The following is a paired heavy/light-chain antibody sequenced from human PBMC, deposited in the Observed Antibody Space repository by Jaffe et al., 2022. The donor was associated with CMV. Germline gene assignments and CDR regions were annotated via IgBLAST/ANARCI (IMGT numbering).Heavy chain of an antibody. J-gene: IGHJ3*02. CDR2: ISSNGGST. D-gene: IGHD3-3*01. CDR3: VKDRHPYYDFWSGYSGAFDI. V-gene: IGHV3-64D*06. CDR1: GFTFSSYA. Sequence: EVQLVESGGGLVQPGGSLRLSCSASGFTFSSYAMHWVRQAPGKGLEYVSAISSNGGSTYYADSVKGRFTISRDNSKNTLYLQMSSLRAEDTAVYYCVKDRHPYYDFWSGYSGAFDIWGQGTMVTVSS.
Light chain of an antibody. V-gene: IGKV1-33*01. CDR3: QQYDNLQLT. J-gene: IGKJ4*01. Sequence: DIQMTQSPSSLSASVGDRVTITCQASQDISNYLNWYQQKPGKAPKLLIYDASNLETGVPSRFSGSGSGTDFTFTISSLQPEDIATYYCQQYDNLQLTFGGGTKVEIK. CDR2: DAS. CDR1: QDISNY.